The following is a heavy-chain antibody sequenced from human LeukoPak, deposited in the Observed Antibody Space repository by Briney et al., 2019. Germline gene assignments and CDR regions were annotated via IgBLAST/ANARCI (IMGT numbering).Heavy chain of an antibody. CDR3: ARVLHKRNYDSSDYYGY. D-gene: IGHD3-22*01. Sequence: GGSLRLSCAASGFTFSSYSMNWVRQAPGKGLEWVSSISSSSSTIYYADSVKGRFTISRDNAKNSLYLQMNSLRAEDTAVYYCARVLHKRNYDSSDYYGYWGQGILVTVSS. CDR2: ISSSSSTI. J-gene: IGHJ4*02. V-gene: IGHV3-48*01. CDR1: GFTFSSYS.